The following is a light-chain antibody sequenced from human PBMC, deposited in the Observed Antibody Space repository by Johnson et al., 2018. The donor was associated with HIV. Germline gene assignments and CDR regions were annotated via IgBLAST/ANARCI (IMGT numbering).Light chain of an antibody. CDR2: DNN. J-gene: IGLJ1*01. V-gene: IGLV1-51*01. CDR1: SSNIGNNY. CDR3: GIWDSSLSAYV. Sequence: QSVLTQPPSVSAAPGQKVTISCSGSSSNIGNNYVSWYQQLPGTAPKLLIYDNNKRPSGIPDRFSGSKSGTSATLGITGLRTGDAADYSCGIWDSSLSAYVFGTGTKVPVL.